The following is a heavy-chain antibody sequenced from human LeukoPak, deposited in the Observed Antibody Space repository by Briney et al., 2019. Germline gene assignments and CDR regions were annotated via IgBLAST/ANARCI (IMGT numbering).Heavy chain of an antibody. Sequence: SETLSLTCAVSGGSISSSNWWSWVRQPPGKGLEWIGEIYHSGSTNYNPSLKSRVTISLDTSKSQFSLKVRYVTAADTAVYYCARLHHYYDSSGPPDYWGQGTLVTVSS. CDR3: ARLHHYYDSSGPPDY. V-gene: IGHV4-4*02. D-gene: IGHD3-22*01. J-gene: IGHJ4*02. CDR1: GGSISSSNW. CDR2: IYHSGST.